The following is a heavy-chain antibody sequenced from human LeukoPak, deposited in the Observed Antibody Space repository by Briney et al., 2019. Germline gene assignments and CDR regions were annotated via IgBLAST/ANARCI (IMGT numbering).Heavy chain of an antibody. CDR1: GYSFTSYW. CDR3: ARTYHYDSSGPDY. D-gene: IGHD3-22*01. CDR2: ISPGDSKT. Sequence: GESLKISCKGSGYSFTSYWIGWVRQMPGTGLEWMGIISPGDSKTIYSPSFQGQVTMSVDKSISIAYLQWSGLKASDTAMYYCARTYHYDSSGPDYWGQGTLVTVSS. J-gene: IGHJ4*02. V-gene: IGHV5-51*01.